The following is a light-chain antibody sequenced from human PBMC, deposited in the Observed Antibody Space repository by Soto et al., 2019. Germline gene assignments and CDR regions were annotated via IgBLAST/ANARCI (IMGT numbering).Light chain of an antibody. CDR2: DAS. V-gene: IGKV3-15*01. CDR1: ENIRRS. CDR3: QQYSSWPYT. Sequence: ETVMAQSPVTLSVSPGQGATLSCRASENIRRSLAWYQKQPGQAPRLLIYDASTRATGIPARFSGSGSGTEFTLTISSLQSEDFAVYYCQQYSSWPYTFGQGTNLEIK. J-gene: IGKJ2*01.